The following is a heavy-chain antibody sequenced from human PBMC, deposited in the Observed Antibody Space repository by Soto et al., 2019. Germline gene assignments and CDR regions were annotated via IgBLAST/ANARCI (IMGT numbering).Heavy chain of an antibody. CDR3: ARSKYSGYDFEGIV. D-gene: IGHD5-12*01. V-gene: IGHV4-59*01. CDR2: IYYSGST. Sequence: SETLSLTCTVSGGSISSYYWSWIRQPPGKGLEWIGYIYYSGSTNYNPSLKSRVTISVDTSKNQFSLKLSSVTAADTAVYYCARSKYSGYDFEGIVWGQGTTVTVSS. CDR1: GGSISSYY. J-gene: IGHJ6*02.